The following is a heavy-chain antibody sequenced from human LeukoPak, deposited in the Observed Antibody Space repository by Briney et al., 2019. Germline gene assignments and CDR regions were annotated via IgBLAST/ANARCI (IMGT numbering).Heavy chain of an antibody. D-gene: IGHD2-15*01. CDR3: ARWSLPAYYFDY. J-gene: IGHJ4*02. Sequence: SETLSLTCAVYGGSFSGYYWSWIRQPPGKGLEWIGEINHSGSTNYNPSLKSRVTISVDTSKNQFSLKLSSVTAADTAVYYCARWSLPAYYFDYWGQGTLVTVSS. CDR1: GGSFSGYY. CDR2: INHSGST. V-gene: IGHV4-34*01.